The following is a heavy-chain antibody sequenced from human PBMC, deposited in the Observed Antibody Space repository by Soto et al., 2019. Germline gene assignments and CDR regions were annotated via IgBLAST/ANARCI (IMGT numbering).Heavy chain of an antibody. CDR2: ISYDGSNQ. Sequence: GGSLRLSCAASGFTFNIYGMHWVRQAPDKGLEWVALISYDGSNQYYADSVKGRFTISRDNSKNTLFLQMNRLRADDTAVYYCAKDQASGQGSFDSWDQGSMVIVSS. CDR1: GFTFNIYG. V-gene: IGHV3-30*18. CDR3: AKDQASGQGSFDS. J-gene: IGHJ4*02.